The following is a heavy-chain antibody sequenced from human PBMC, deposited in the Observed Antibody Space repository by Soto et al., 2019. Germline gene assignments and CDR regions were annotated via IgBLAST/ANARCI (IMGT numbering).Heavy chain of an antibody. Sequence: ASVKVSCRASGGTFSIYAISFVRQAPGQWLECMGGIIPIFCTGNYAQKFQGRVTITADKSTSTAYMELSSLRSEDTAVYYCARGENYCGGDCYPYYYYGMDVWGQGTTVTVSS. CDR3: ARGENYCGGDCYPYYYYGMDV. J-gene: IGHJ6*02. V-gene: IGHV1-69*06. CDR2: IIPIFCTG. CDR1: GGTFSIYA. D-gene: IGHD2-21*02.